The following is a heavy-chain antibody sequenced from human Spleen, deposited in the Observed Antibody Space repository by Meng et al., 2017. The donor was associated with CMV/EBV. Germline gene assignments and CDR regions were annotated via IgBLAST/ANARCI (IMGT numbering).Heavy chain of an antibody. D-gene: IGHD2-15*01. CDR2: ISSSSSYI. J-gene: IGHJ4*02. Sequence: GESLKISCAASGFTFSSYNMNWVRQAPGKGLEWVSSISSSSSYIYFADSVKGRFTISRDNAKNSLYLQMNSLRAEDTAVYYRARRRGNGYSEFWGQGILVTVSS. CDR3: ARRRGNGYSEF. CDR1: GFTFSSYN. V-gene: IGHV3-21*01.